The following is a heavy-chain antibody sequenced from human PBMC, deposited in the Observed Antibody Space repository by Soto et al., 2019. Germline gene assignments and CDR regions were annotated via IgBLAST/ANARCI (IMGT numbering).Heavy chain of an antibody. CDR1: GAPSSGYY. D-gene: IGHD3-9*01. V-gene: IGHV4-59*08. CDR2: ISYSGST. J-gene: IGHJ3*01. CDR3: ASLNFDILTGYYAFDL. Sequence: TLSLTCPLTGAPSSGYYWSWIWQSPEKGLEYIGYISYSGSTNYNPSLKSRVTTSLDTSKNQFSLKLSSVTAADTAIYYCASLNFDILTGYYAFDLWGQGTMVT.